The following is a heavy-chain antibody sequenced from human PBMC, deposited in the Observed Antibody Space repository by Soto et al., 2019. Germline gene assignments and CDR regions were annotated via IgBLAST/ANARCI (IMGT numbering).Heavy chain of an antibody. CDR3: AKKVNSGQGRQYFDY. V-gene: IGHV3-23*01. CDR2: FRTSGDGGTT. Sequence: LRLSCAASGFTFSHYSMSWVRHAPGKGLEWVSGFRTSGDGGTTYYADSVKGRFTISRDNSKNMLFLQMNSLRAEDTAIYYCAKKVNSGQGRQYFDYWGQGTMVTVSS. J-gene: IGHJ4*02. D-gene: IGHD1-1*01. CDR1: GFTFSHYS.